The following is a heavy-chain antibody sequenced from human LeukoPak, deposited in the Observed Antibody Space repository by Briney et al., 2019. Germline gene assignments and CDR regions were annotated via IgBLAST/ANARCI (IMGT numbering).Heavy chain of an antibody. J-gene: IGHJ4*02. CDR2: IYYSGST. CDR3: ARAEAGSYGPTFDY. CDR1: GGSISSGDYY. D-gene: IGHD5-18*01. Sequence: SETLSLTCTVPGGSISSGDYYWSWIRQPPGKGLEWIGYIYYSGSTFYNPSLKSRVTISVDTSKNQFSLKLSSVTAADTAVYYCARAEAGSYGPTFDYWGQGTLVTVSS. V-gene: IGHV4-30-4*08.